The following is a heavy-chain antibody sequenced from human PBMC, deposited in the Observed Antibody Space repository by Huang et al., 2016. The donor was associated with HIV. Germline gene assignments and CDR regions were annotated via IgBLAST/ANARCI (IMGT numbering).Heavy chain of an antibody. V-gene: IGHV3-7*01. Sequence: EVQVVESGGDLVQPGGSLRLSCAASGFPFSSYWMRWGRQPPGKGLERVANIKQDGRRKYYVDSVKGRFTIPRDNANNSLYLQMNSLRAEDTAVYYCTRTVAVAGRSNWFDPWGQGTLVTVSS. J-gene: IGHJ5*02. CDR3: TRTVAVAGRSNWFDP. CDR2: IKQDGRRK. CDR1: GFPFSSYW. D-gene: IGHD6-19*01.